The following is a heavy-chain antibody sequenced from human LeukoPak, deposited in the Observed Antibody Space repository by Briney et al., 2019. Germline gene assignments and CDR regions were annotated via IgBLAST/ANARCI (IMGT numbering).Heavy chain of an antibody. D-gene: IGHD5-18*01. J-gene: IGHJ4*02. V-gene: IGHV3-21*01. CDR1: GFTFSSYS. Sequence: PGGSLRLSCAASGFTFSSYSMNWVRQAPGKGLEWVSSISSSSSYIYYADSVKGRFTISRDNAKNSLYLQMNSLRDEDTAVYYCARDQERYSYGHGFDYWGQGTLVTVSS. CDR3: ARDQERYSYGHGFDY. CDR2: ISSSSSYI.